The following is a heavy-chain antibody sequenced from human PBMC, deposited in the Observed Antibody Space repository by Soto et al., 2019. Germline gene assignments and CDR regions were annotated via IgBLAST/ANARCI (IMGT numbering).Heavy chain of an antibody. CDR1: GGSISSSDYS. D-gene: IGHD2-15*01. Sequence: SETLSLTCTVSGGSISSSDYSWGWIRQPPGKGLEWIGTFYYSGSTNYNPSLKSRVFISVDTSQNQFFLKLSSAAAADTAMYYCARKIGYCNGGRCHGHYALDVWGQGTMVTVSS. V-gene: IGHV4-39*01. CDR3: ARKIGYCNGGRCHGHYALDV. J-gene: IGHJ3*01. CDR2: FYYSGST.